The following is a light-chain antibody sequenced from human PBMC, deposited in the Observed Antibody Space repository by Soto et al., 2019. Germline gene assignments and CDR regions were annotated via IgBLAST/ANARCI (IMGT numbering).Light chain of an antibody. V-gene: IGLV2-8*01. CDR3: SSYEGSNTYV. CDR1: SSDVGGYRY. J-gene: IGLJ1*01. Sequence: SSLAQPPPPAGSPGQSNTLSCSGTSSDVGGYRYVSWYQQYPNKAPRLIIYEVSRRPSGVPDRFSGSKSGNVASLTVSGLQAEDEADYYCSSYEGSNTYVFGTGTRSPS. CDR2: EVS.